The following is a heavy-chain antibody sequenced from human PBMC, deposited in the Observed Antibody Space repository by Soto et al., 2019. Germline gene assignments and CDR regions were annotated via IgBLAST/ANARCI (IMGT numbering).Heavy chain of an antibody. CDR3: AKDRYCSSTSCSSLHS. V-gene: IGHV3-23*01. J-gene: IGHJ5*02. D-gene: IGHD2-2*01. CDR2: ISGRAGNT. CDR1: GFTFGSYS. Sequence: GGSLRLSCAASGFTFGSYSMTWVRQAPGKGLEWVSVISGRAGNTYYADSVKGRFIISSDNSKNTLYLYMSSLRAEDTAVYYCAKDRYCSSTSCSSLHSWGQGTLVTVSS.